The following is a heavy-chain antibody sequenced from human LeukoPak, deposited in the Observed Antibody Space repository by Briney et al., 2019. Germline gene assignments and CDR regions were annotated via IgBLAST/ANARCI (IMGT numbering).Heavy chain of an antibody. CDR1: GGSISSSSYY. CDR2: IYTSGST. CDR3: ARGGCIDIAAAGDDFDY. D-gene: IGHD6-13*01. J-gene: IGHJ4*02. V-gene: IGHV4-61*02. Sequence: SETLSLTCTVSGGSISSSSYYWSWIRQPAGKGLEWIGRIYTSGSTNYNPSLKSRVTMSVDTSKNQFSLKLSSVTAADTAVYYCARGGCIDIAAAGDDFDYWGQGTLVTVSS.